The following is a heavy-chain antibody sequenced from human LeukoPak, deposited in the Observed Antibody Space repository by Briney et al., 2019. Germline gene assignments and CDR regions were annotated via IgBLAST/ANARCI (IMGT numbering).Heavy chain of an antibody. CDR1: GASFSNYY. D-gene: IGHD2-2*01. Sequence: PSETLSFTCVVYGASFSNYYWSWIRQPPGKGLEWIGEINHTGSTNYNPSLKSRVTISVDMSKNQFSLKVTSMTAADTAVYYCASSVVVPSAADYWGQGTLVTVSS. CDR2: INHTGST. J-gene: IGHJ4*02. V-gene: IGHV4-34*01. CDR3: ASSVVVPSAADY.